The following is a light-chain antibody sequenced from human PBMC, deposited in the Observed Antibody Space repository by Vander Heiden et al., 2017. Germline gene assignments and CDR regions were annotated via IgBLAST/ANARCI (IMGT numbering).Light chain of an antibody. Sequence: QSALTQPASVSESPGQSITISCTGTSSDVGGYNYVSWYQQHPDRAPKLLIYEVTNRPSGVSNRFSGSKSGNTASLTSAGLLAEDEADYHCSSYTSTSTYVVFGGGTKLTVL. CDR2: EVT. CDR3: SSYTSTSTYVV. CDR1: SSDVGGYNY. J-gene: IGLJ2*01. V-gene: IGLV2-14*01.